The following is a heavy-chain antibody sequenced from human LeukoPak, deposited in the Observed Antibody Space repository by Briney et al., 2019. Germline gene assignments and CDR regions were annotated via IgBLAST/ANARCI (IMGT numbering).Heavy chain of an antibody. CDR2: INPNSGGT. Sequence: ASVKVSCKASGYTFTGYYMHWVRQAPGQGLEWMGWINPNSGGTNYAQKFQGRVTMTRDTSISTAYMELSGLRSDDTAVYYCARGGIVVVTGWFDPWGQGTLVTVSS. CDR3: ARGGIVVVTGWFDP. D-gene: IGHD2-21*02. V-gene: IGHV1-2*02. CDR1: GYTFTGYY. J-gene: IGHJ5*02.